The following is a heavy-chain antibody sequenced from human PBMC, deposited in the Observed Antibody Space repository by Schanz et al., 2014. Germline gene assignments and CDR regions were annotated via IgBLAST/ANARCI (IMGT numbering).Heavy chain of an antibody. Sequence: QVQLQESGPGLVKPSQTLSLTCTVSGGSVSSGGDYWSWIRQHPGKGLEWIGFISYSGSTYYNPSLKSRVTISVDTSKNQCSRYLSSATAADTAVYYCARDRGHGDLPGDIWGQGTMVTVSS. J-gene: IGHJ3*02. CDR3: ARDRGHGDLPGDI. D-gene: IGHD4-17*01. CDR2: ISYSGST. V-gene: IGHV4-31*03. CDR1: GGSVSSGGDY.